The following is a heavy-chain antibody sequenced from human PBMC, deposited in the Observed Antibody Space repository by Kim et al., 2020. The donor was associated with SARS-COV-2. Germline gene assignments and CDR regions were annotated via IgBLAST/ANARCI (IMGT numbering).Heavy chain of an antibody. V-gene: IGHV4-34*01. CDR1: GGSFSGYY. D-gene: IGHD3-10*01. Sequence: SETLSLTCAVYGGSFSGYYWSWIRQPPGKGLEWIGEINHSGSTNYNPSLKSRVTISVDTSKNQFSLKLISVTAADTAVYYCARGRGYGSGSYYNPAYNWFDPWGQGTLVTVSS. J-gene: IGHJ5*02. CDR2: INHSGST. CDR3: ARGRGYGSGSYYNPAYNWFDP.